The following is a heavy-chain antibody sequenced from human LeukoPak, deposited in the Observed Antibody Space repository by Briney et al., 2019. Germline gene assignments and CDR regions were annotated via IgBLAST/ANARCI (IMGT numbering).Heavy chain of an antibody. CDR1: GFTFSSYG. V-gene: IGHV3-30*02. D-gene: IGHD5-24*01. CDR3: AKSAGYKSSAYYFDY. Sequence: GGSLRLSCAASGFTFSSYGMHWVRQAPGKGLEWVAFIRYDGSNKYYADSVKGRFTISRDNSKNTLYLQMNSLRAEDTAVCYCAKSAGYKSSAYYFDYWGQGTLVTVSS. CDR2: IRYDGSNK. J-gene: IGHJ4*02.